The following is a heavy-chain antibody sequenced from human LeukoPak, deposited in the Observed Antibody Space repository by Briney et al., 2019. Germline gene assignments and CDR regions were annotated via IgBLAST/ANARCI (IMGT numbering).Heavy chain of an antibody. Sequence: GGSLRLSCAASGFSFRTYSMNWVRQAPGKELEWVSYIVGSSSTIYYADSVKGRFTISRDNAKNSLYLQMDSLRAEDTAVYYCATDSPETAAFDYWGQGTLVTVSS. CDR1: GFSFRTYS. CDR2: IVGSSSTI. J-gene: IGHJ4*02. V-gene: IGHV3-48*04. D-gene: IGHD1-1*01. CDR3: ATDSPETAAFDY.